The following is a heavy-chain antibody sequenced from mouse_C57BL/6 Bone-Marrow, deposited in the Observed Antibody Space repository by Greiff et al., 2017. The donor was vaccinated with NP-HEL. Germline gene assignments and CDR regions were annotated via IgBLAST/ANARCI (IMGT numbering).Heavy chain of an antibody. D-gene: IGHD1-1*01. CDR1: GFNIKNTY. V-gene: IGHV14-3*01. CDR2: IDPANGNT. J-gene: IGHJ2*01. CDR3: ASGYYYGSSFDY. Sequence: VQLQQSVAELVRPGASVKLSCTASGFNIKNTYMHWVKQRPEQVLEWIGRIDPANGNTKYAPKFQGKATITADTSSTTAYLQLSSLTSEDTAIYYCASGYYYGSSFDYWGQGTTLTVSS.